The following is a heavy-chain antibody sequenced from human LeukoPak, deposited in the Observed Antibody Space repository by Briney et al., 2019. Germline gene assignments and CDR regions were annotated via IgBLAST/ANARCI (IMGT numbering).Heavy chain of an antibody. CDR3: ASGDPSGAYFDY. J-gene: IGHJ4*02. V-gene: IGHV1-46*01. CDR2: INPSGGTT. Sequence: ASVKVSCKASGYTFTSYHMHWVRQAPGQGLEWMGIINPSGGTTNYAQKFRGRVTMTTDTSTSTAYMELRSLRSDDTAVYYCASGDPSGAYFDYWGQGTLVTVSS. D-gene: IGHD3-10*01. CDR1: GYTFTSYH.